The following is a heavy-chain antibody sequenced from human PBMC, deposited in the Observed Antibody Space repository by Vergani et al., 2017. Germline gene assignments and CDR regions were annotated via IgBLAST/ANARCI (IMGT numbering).Heavy chain of an antibody. CDR2: IRYDGSSE. V-gene: IGHV3-30*02. J-gene: IGHJ4*02. CDR3: ARDRGCATSSCYFSGAFDY. D-gene: IGHD2-2*01. Sequence: QVQILQSGGGVVQPGGSLRLSCTLSGFTLNTYGIHWVRQAPGKGLEWVSFIRYDGSSEYYGDSVKGRFTISRDKSQNTVNLQMNGLRAEDTAVYYCARDRGCATSSCYFSGAFDYWGLGTLVSVSS. CDR1: GFTLNTYG.